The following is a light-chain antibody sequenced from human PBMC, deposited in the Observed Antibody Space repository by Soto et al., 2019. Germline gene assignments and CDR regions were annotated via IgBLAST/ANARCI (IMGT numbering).Light chain of an antibody. CDR2: RNN. Sequence: QSVLTQPPSASGTPGQRITISCSGSSSNIGRNNVYWYQQLPGTAPKVLIYRNNQRPSGVPDRFSGSKSGTSASLAISGLRSEDEADYYCAAWDDSLSGRVFGGGTQLTVL. V-gene: IGLV1-47*01. CDR3: AAWDDSLSGRV. J-gene: IGLJ3*02. CDR1: SSNIGRNN.